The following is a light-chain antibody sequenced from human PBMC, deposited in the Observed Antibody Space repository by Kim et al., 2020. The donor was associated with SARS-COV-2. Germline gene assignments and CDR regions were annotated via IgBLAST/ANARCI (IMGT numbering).Light chain of an antibody. CDR3: QQYGSSPLT. Sequence: EIVMTQSPGTLSLSPGERATLSCRPSQSVSRYLAWYQQKPGKAPRLLIYSISTRATGIPDRFTGSGSGTDFTLTIIRLEPEDFAMYYCQQYGSSPLTFGGGTKVDIK. CDR2: SIS. V-gene: IGKV3-20*01. CDR1: QSVSRY. J-gene: IGKJ4*01.